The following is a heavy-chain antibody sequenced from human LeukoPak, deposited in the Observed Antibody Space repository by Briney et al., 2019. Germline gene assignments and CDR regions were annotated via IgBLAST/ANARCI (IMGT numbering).Heavy chain of an antibody. CDR1: GYSFTSYW. D-gene: IGHD2-2*01. Sequence: GESLKISCKGSGYSFTSYWIGWVRQMPGKGLEWMGIIYSGDSDTRYSPSFQGQVTISADKSISTAYLQWSSLKASDTAMYYCARKLGYCSTTSCYDGDAFDIWGQGTVVTVSS. CDR3: ARKLGYCSTTSCYDGDAFDI. CDR2: IYSGDSDT. J-gene: IGHJ3*02. V-gene: IGHV5-51*01.